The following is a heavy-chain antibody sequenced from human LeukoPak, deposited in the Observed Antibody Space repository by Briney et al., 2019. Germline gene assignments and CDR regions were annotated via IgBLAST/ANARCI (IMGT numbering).Heavy chain of an antibody. CDR2: IGKAGDT. Sequence: GGSLRLSCTASGFTFSNYDMHWVRQVPGEGLEWVSGIGKAGDTHYPGSVKGRFTISRENGRNSLYLQMNSLRAGDTAVYYCARDYRGHGLDVWGRGTWVSVSS. CDR1: GFTFSNYD. D-gene: IGHD5-12*01. CDR3: ARDYRGHGLDV. V-gene: IGHV3-13*01. J-gene: IGHJ6*02.